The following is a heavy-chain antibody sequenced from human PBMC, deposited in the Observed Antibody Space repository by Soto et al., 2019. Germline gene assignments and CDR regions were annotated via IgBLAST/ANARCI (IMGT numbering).Heavy chain of an antibody. D-gene: IGHD2-15*01. Sequence: EVQLVESGGCLVQPGGSLRLSCAASGFTFSSYSMNWVRQAPGKGLEWVSYISSSSSTIYYADSVKGRFTISRDNAKNSLYLQMNSLRAEDTAVYYCARGEGCSGGSCYPEYFQHWGQGTLVTVSS. CDR1: GFTFSSYS. CDR3: ARGEGCSGGSCYPEYFQH. CDR2: ISSSSSTI. J-gene: IGHJ1*01. V-gene: IGHV3-48*01.